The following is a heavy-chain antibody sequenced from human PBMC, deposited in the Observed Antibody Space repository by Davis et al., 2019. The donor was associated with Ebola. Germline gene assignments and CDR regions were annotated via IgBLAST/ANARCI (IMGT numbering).Heavy chain of an antibody. Sequence: GGSLRLSCAASGFTFSSYAVSWVRQAPGKGLEWVSAISGSGGSTYYADSVKGRFTISRDNSKNTLYLQMNSLRAEDTAVYYCASAEWDIVVVPAAHHTFDFWGQGTLVTVSS. CDR1: GFTFSSYA. J-gene: IGHJ4*02. CDR2: ISGSGGST. V-gene: IGHV3-23*01. D-gene: IGHD2-2*01. CDR3: ASAEWDIVVVPAAHHTFDF.